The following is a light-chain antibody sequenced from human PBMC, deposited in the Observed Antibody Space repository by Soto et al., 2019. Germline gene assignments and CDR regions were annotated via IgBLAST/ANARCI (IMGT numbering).Light chain of an antibody. CDR1: QSVSSSY. V-gene: IGKV3-20*01. J-gene: IGKJ1*01. CDR2: GAS. CDR3: QQYDNSPWT. Sequence: EIVLTQSPGTLSLSPGEGATLSCRASQSVSSSYLAWYQQKPGQAPRLLIYGASNRATGIPDRFSGGGSGTDLTLTISRLEPEDFAVYYWQQYDNSPWTFGQGTKVEIK.